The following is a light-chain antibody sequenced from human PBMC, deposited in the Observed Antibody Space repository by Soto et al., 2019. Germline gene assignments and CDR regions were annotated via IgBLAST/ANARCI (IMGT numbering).Light chain of an antibody. CDR3: QQYNNWPLT. CDR1: QSVGGN. CDR2: GAS. J-gene: IGKJ4*01. V-gene: IGKV3-15*01. Sequence: EIVMTQSPATLSVSPGERATLSCRASQSVGGNLAWYQQKSGQAPRLLIYGASARVNGIPDRFSGSGSATEYTPTISSLQPEDFAVYYCQQYNNWPLTFGGGTEVEI.